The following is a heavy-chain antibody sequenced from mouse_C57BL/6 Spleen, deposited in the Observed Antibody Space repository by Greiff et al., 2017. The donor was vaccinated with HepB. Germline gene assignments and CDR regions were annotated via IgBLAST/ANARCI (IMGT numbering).Heavy chain of an antibody. CDR3: ARREGQLRLPYAMDD. CDR2: IHPNSGST. V-gene: IGHV1-64*01. Sequence: VQLQQPGAELVKPGASVKLSCKASGYTFTSYWMHWVKQRPGQGLEWIGMIHPNSGSTNYNEKFKSKATLTVDKSSSTAYMQLSSLTSEDSAVYYCARREGQLRLPYAMDDWGQGTSVTVSS. CDR1: GYTFTSYW. D-gene: IGHD3-2*02. J-gene: IGHJ4*01.